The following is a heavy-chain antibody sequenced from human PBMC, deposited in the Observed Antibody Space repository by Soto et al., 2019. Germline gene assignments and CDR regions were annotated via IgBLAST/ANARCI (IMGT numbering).Heavy chain of an antibody. D-gene: IGHD2-2*01. CDR3: ARDDHIVVVPTSLGAMDV. CDR2: IYHSGST. CDR1: GGSISSNKW. J-gene: IGHJ6*02. Sequence: SETLSLTCAVYGGSISSNKWWSRVRQPPGKGLEWIGEIYHSGSTNYNPSLKSRVTISLDKSKNQFSLKLTSVTAADSAVYYCARDDHIVVVPTSLGAMDVWGQGTTVTVSS. V-gene: IGHV4-4*02.